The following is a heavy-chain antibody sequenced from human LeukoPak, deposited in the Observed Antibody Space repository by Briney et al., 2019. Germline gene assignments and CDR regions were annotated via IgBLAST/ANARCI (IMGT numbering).Heavy chain of an antibody. CDR1: RFTFSSSA. Sequence: GGSLRLSCAASRFTFSSSAMHWVRQAPGKGLEWVGRIKSKTDGGTTDYAAPVKGRFTISRDDSKNTLYLQMNSLKAEDTALYYCTTNYNDYYDGSVFYGYFVSWGRGTRVTVSS. J-gene: IGHJ4*02. CDR2: IKSKTDGGTT. D-gene: IGHD3-22*01. V-gene: IGHV3-15*01. CDR3: TTNYNDYYDGSVFYGYFVS.